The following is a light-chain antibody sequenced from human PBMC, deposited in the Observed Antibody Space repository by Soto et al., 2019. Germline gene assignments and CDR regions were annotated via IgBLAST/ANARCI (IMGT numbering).Light chain of an antibody. J-gene: IGKJ3*01. V-gene: IGKV3D-15*02. CDR3: QHYDNSPL. CDR1: QSVNSN. Sequence: ETVMTQSPATLSVSPGERVTLSCRASQSVNSNLAWYQQKLGQAPRVLIFGASTRAAGITDRFSGSGSGTEFTLTISRLEPEDFAVYYCQHYDNSPLFGPGTKVDIK. CDR2: GAS.